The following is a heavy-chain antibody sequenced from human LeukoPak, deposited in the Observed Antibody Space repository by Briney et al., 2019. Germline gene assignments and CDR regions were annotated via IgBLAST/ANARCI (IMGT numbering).Heavy chain of an antibody. CDR2: IYHSGST. CDR3: ARAPRRAAINWFDP. Sequence: SETLSLTCSVSGYSISSSYYWGWIRQPPGKGLEWIGSIYHSGSTYYNPSLKSRVPISVDTSKDQFSLKLSSVTAADTAVYYCARAPRRAAINWFDPWGQGTLVTVSS. CDR1: GYSISSSYY. V-gene: IGHV4-38-2*02. D-gene: IGHD2-2*01. J-gene: IGHJ5*02.